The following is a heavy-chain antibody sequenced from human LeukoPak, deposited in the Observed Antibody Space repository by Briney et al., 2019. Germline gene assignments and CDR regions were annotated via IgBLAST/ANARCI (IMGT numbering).Heavy chain of an antibody. Sequence: ASVKVSCKASGYTFTSYYMHWVRQAPGQGLEWMGIINPSGGSTSYAQKFQGRVSMTRDTSTSTVYMELSSLRSEDTAVYYCARENWGFTMVRGVIIRNYGMDVWGQGTTVTVSS. D-gene: IGHD3-10*01. V-gene: IGHV1-46*01. J-gene: IGHJ6*02. CDR1: GYTFTSYY. CDR2: INPSGGST. CDR3: ARENWGFTMVRGVIIRNYGMDV.